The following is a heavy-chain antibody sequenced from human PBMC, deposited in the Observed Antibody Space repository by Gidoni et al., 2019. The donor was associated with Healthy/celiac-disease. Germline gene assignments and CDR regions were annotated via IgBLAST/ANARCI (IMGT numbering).Heavy chain of an antibody. CDR2: VSGSGGST. Sequence: EVQLLESGGGLVQPGGSLRLSCAASGFTFSSYAMSWVRQAPGKGLEWVSGVSGSGGSTYYADSVKGRFTISRDNVKNTLYLQMNSLRAEDTAVYYCAEPYYDSSGYLRYWGRGTLVTVSS. D-gene: IGHD3-22*01. V-gene: IGHV3-23*01. J-gene: IGHJ4*02. CDR3: AEPYYDSSGYLRY. CDR1: GFTFSSYA.